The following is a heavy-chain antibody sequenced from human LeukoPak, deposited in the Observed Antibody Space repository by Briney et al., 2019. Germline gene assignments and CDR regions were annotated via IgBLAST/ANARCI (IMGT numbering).Heavy chain of an antibody. Sequence: ASVRVSCKASGYTFTSYGISWVRQAPGQGLEWMGWISAYNGNTNYAQKLQGRVTMTTDTSTSTAYMELRSLTSDDTAVYYCARGYYGSGILPWFDPWGQGTLVTVSS. D-gene: IGHD3-10*01. CDR2: ISAYNGNT. J-gene: IGHJ5*02. CDR3: ARGYYGSGILPWFDP. V-gene: IGHV1-18*04. CDR1: GYTFTSYG.